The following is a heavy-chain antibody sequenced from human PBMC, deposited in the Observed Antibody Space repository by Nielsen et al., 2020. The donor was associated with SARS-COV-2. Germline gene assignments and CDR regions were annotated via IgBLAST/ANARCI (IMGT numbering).Heavy chain of an antibody. J-gene: IGHJ4*02. Sequence: WIRQPPGKALEWLALIDWDDDKYYSTSLKTRLTISKDTSKNQVVLTMTNMDPVDTATYYCARIRPYSGYDPYYFDYWGQGTLVTVSS. V-gene: IGHV2-70*01. D-gene: IGHD5-12*01. CDR3: ARIRPYSGYDPYYFDY. CDR2: IDWDDDK.